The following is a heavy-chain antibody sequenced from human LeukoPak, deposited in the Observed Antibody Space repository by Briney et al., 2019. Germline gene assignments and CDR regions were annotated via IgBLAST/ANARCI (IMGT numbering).Heavy chain of an antibody. V-gene: IGHV1-18*01. CDR2: ISAYNGNT. CDR3: ARDGEMATIRSNWFDP. CDR1: GYTFTRYV. Sequence: ASVKVSCKASGYTFTRYVISWVRQAPGQGLEWMGWISAYNGNTNYAQKLQGRVTMTIDTSTSTAYMELRSLRSDDTAVYYCARDGEMATIRSNWFDPWGQGTLVTVSS. J-gene: IGHJ5*02. D-gene: IGHD5-24*01.